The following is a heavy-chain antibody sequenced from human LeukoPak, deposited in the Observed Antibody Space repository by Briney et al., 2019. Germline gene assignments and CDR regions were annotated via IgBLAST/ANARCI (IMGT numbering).Heavy chain of an antibody. V-gene: IGHV3-7*01. CDR2: IKQDGSEE. D-gene: IGHD3-3*01. CDR1: GFTFSSYW. Sequence: GGSLRLSCAASGFTFSSYWMSWVRQAPGKGLEWVANIKQDGSEEYYVDSVKGRFTISRDNAKNSLYLQMNSLRAEDTAVYYCARDLSDYDFWSGYYRGYNWFDPWGQGTLVTVSS. J-gene: IGHJ5*02. CDR3: ARDLSDYDFWSGYYRGYNWFDP.